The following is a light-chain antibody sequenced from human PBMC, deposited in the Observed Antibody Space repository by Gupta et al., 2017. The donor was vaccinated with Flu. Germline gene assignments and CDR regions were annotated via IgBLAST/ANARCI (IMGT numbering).Light chain of an antibody. V-gene: IGKV1-39*01. J-gene: IGKJ4*01. Sequence: IQMTQSPSSLSASVGDRVTMTCRASQSISTYLNGYQQKPGKAPKLLIDAAAHLHGDRPPRCTGSGSGTDCTLTITDLQPEDVATYYCQQSYRTRFSFGGGTKVEIE. CDR3: QQSYRTRFS. CDR1: QSISTY. CDR2: AAA.